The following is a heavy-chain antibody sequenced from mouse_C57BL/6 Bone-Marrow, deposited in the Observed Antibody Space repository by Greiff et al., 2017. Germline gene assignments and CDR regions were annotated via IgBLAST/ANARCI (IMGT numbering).Heavy chain of an antibody. V-gene: IGHV1-85*01. J-gene: IGHJ1*03. CDR2: IYPRDGST. CDR3: ARLEVDDSSGDWYFDD. Sequence: QVQLQQSGPELVKPGASVKLSCKASGYTFTSYDINWVKQRPGQGLEWIGWIYPRDGSTKYNEKFKGKATLTVDTSSSTAYMELPSLTSEDSAVYFCARLEVDDSSGDWYFDDWGKGTTVTVSS. CDR1: GYTFTSYD. D-gene: IGHD1-1*01.